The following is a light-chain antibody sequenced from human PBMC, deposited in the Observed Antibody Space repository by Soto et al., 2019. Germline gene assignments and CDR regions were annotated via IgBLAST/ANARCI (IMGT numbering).Light chain of an antibody. J-gene: IGKJ1*01. CDR3: QQFNTYHTWT. Sequence: DIQMTQSPSTLSASLGDRVTITCRASQSINRCLAWYQQKPGRAPKLLIYDASDLQSGVPSRFSGSGYGTEFTLTISSLQHDDFATYYCQQFNTYHTWTFGPGTKVDIK. CDR1: QSINRC. V-gene: IGKV1-5*01. CDR2: DAS.